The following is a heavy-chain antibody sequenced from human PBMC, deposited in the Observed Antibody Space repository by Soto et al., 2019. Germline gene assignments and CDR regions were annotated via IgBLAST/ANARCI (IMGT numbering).Heavy chain of an antibody. V-gene: IGHV4-39*01. J-gene: IGHJ4*02. CDR2: IYYSGIT. CDR1: VGSIIILIYY. D-gene: IGHD4-17*01. Sequence: SDPLSLTFPVSVGSIIILIYYWGWIRQPPGKGLEWIGSIYYSGITYYHPSLKSRVTISVYTSKNQFSLKLSSVTAADTAVYYCARQTTVVTHFDYGGQGTLVTVSS. CDR3: ARQTTVVTHFDY.